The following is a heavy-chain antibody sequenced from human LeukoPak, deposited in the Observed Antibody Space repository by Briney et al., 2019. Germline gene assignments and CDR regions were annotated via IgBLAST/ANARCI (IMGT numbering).Heavy chain of an antibody. V-gene: IGHV3-48*04. D-gene: IGHD1-26*01. CDR2: ISSSGSTI. J-gene: IGHJ4*02. Sequence: GGSLRLSCAASGFTFSSYWMSWVRQAPGKGLEWVSYISSSGSTIYYADSVKGRFTISRDIAKDTLYLHMNSLTAEDTAVYYCARGAKWAYYFDYWGQGTLVTVSS. CDR3: ARGAKWAYYFDY. CDR1: GFTFSSYW.